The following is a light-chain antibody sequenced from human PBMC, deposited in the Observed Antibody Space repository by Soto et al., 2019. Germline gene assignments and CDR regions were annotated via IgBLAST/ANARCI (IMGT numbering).Light chain of an antibody. J-gene: IGKJ5*01. CDR2: DVS. CDR3: QQRNYWQVT. CDR1: QSVLYSSNNKNY. V-gene: IGKV4-1*01. Sequence: DLVMTQSPDSLAVSLGERATINCKSSQSVLYSSNNKNYLAWYQQKPGQAPRLLIYDVSNRATGIPARFSGSGSGTDFTLTISSLEPEDFAVYYCQQRNYWQVTFGHGTRLEIK.